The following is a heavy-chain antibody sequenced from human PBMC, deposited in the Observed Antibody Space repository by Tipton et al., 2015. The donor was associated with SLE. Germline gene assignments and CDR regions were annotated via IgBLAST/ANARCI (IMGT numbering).Heavy chain of an antibody. CDR1: GGSISSYY. D-gene: IGHD3-16*01. CDR3: ARDGVRKGWWFFDL. CDR2: IYYNGKT. J-gene: IGHJ2*01. Sequence: TLSLTCSVSGGSISSYYWSWIRQPPAKGLEWIGFIYYNGKTNYNSSLKSRVSMSLDTSKNQFSLNLTSVTAADTALYYCARDGVRKGWWFFDLWGRGTLVTVSS. V-gene: IGHV4-59*12.